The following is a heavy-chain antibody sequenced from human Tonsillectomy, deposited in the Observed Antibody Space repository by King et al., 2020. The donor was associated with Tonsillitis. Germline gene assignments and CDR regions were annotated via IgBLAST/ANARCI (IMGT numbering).Heavy chain of an antibody. CDR1: VFSLSTSGVG. V-gene: IGHV2-5*01. CDR3: ARQGYSYGEFDY. Sequence: ITLKESGPTLVKRTQPLTLTCTFSVFSLSTSGVGVGWIRQPPGKSLAWLALSYLIDDKLYSPSLKSRLTITKDTSKNQVVLTMTNMDPVDTATYYCARQGYSYGEFDYWGQGTLVTVSS. D-gene: IGHD5-18*01. J-gene: IGHJ4*02. CDR2: SYLIDDK.